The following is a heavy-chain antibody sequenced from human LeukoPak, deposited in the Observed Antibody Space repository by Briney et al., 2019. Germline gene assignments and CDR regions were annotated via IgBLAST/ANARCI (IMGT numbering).Heavy chain of an antibody. CDR2: IYHAGSK. J-gene: IGHJ2*01. V-gene: IGHV4-39*01. CDR1: GGSISSRNSF. D-gene: IGHD5-18*01. Sequence: SETLSHTCTASGGSISSRNSFWGWIRQSPGKGLEWIGTIYHAGSKYYNPSLESRFAIYVDTSKNQFYLELTSVTAADTGVYYCARRESHSYAENWYFDLWGRGTLVTVSS. CDR3: ARRESHSYAENWYFDL.